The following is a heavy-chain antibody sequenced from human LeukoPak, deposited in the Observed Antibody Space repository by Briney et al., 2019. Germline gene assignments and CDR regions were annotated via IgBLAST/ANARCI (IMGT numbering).Heavy chain of an antibody. CDR2: INPSGGST. CDR1: GYTFTSYY. D-gene: IGHD6-13*01. CDR3: ARDVGSSSWHQLGFYNWFDP. J-gene: IGHJ5*02. Sequence: ASVKVSCKASGYTFTSYYMHWVRQAPGQGLEWMGIINPSGGSTSYAQKFQGRVTMTRDTSTSTVYMELSSLRSEDTAVYYCARDVGSSSWHQLGFYNWFDPWGQGTLVTVSS. V-gene: IGHV1-46*01.